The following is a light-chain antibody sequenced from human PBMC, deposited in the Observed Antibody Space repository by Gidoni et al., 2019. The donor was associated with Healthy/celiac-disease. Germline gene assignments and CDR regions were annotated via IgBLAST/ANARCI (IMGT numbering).Light chain of an antibody. CDR3: QLLNSYPLT. Sequence: DIQLTQSPSFLSASVGDRVTITCRASQGISSYLAWYQQKPGKAPKLLIYAASTLQSGVPSRLSGSGSGTEFTLTISSLQPEDFATYYCQLLNSYPLTFGGGTKVEIK. J-gene: IGKJ4*01. V-gene: IGKV1-9*01. CDR2: AAS. CDR1: QGISSY.